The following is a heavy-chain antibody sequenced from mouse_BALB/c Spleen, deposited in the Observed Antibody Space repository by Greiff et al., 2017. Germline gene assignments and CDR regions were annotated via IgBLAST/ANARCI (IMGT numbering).Heavy chain of an antibody. D-gene: IGHD2-3*01. V-gene: IGHV1-69*02. CDR2: IDPSDSYT. CDR1: GYTFTSYW. Sequence: QVQLQQPGAELVKPGASVKLSCKASGYTFTSYWMHWVKQRPGQGLEWIGEIDPSDSYTNYNQKFKGKATLTVDKSSSTAYMQLSSLTSEDSAVYYCARAWLLRGAWFAYWGQGTLVTVSA. J-gene: IGHJ3*01. CDR3: ARAWLLRGAWFAY.